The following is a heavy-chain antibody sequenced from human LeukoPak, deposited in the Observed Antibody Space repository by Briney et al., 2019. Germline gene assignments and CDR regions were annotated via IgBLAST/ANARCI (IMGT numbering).Heavy chain of an antibody. CDR3: AREDSSGYNY. CDR1: GASIRSGDYY. D-gene: IGHD3-22*01. CDR2: IYDSGST. V-gene: IGHV4-30-4*01. J-gene: IGHJ4*02. Sequence: PSETLSLTCTVSGASIRSGDYYWSWIRQPPGKGLEWIGYIYDSGSTYYNPSLKSRVTISVDTSKNQFSLKLSSVTAADTAVYYCAREDSSGYNYWGQGTLVTVSS.